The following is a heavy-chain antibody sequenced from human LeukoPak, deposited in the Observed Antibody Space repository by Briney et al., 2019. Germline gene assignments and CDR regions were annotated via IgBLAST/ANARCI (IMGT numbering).Heavy chain of an antibody. J-gene: IGHJ4*02. CDR2: IGTAGDT. CDR3: ARGGSSWYHFDS. CDR1: GFTFSSHD. V-gene: IGHV3-13*01. D-gene: IGHD6-13*01. Sequence: QTGGSLRLSCAASGFTFSSHDMYWVRQATGKGLEWVSSIGTAGDTYYPGSVKGRFTISRENAKNSLYLQMNSLRAGDTAVYYCARGGSSWYHFDSWGQGTLVTVSS.